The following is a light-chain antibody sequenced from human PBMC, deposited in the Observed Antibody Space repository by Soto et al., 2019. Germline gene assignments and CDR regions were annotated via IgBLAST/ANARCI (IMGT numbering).Light chain of an antibody. Sequence: EIELTQSPATLSVSPGERATLSCRASQSVSSGLAWYQQKPGQAPRLLIYGASTRATGIPARFSGSGSGTDFTLTISSLEPEDFAVYYCQQRSNWPPTFGGGTKVDI. CDR2: GAS. CDR3: QQRSNWPPT. CDR1: QSVSSG. J-gene: IGKJ4*01. V-gene: IGKV3-11*01.